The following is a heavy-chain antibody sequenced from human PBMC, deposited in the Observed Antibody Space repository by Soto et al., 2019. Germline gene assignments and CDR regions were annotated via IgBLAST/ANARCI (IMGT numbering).Heavy chain of an antibody. J-gene: IGHJ4*02. CDR2: ISNSATTI. CDR3: ARGSIPGVGITPFDY. D-gene: IGHD6-13*01. V-gene: IGHV3-48*02. CDR1: GFSFSSYS. Sequence: EVQLVESGGGLVQPGGSLRLSCAASGFSFSSYSMNWVRQAPGKGLEWVSYISNSATTIYSADSVKGRFTISRDNAKNSLYLQMNSLIDDDTALYYCARGSIPGVGITPFDYWGQGTLVTVSS.